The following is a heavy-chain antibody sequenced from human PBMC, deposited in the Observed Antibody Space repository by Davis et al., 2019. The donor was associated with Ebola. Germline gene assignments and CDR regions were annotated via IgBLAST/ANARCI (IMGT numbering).Heavy chain of an antibody. CDR3: AKSYEYTTRGGIYYFGMDV. Sequence: GESLKISCAASGFTFSSYGMHWVRQAPGKGLEWVAVIWYDGSNKYYADSVKGQFTISRDNSQNTLSLQMNSLRAEDTAVYYCAKSYEYTTRGGIYYFGMDVWGKGTTVTVSS. V-gene: IGHV3-30*02. CDR2: IWYDGSNK. CDR1: GFTFSSYG. J-gene: IGHJ6*04. D-gene: IGHD3-16*01.